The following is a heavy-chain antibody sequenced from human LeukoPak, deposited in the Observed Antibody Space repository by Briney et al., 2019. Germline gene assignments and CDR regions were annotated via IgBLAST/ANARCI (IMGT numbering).Heavy chain of an antibody. J-gene: IGHJ4*02. CDR1: GGTFSSYA. V-gene: IGHV1-69*05. CDR3: ARGIAAAY. Sequence: SVKVSCKASGGTFSSYAISWVRQAPGQGLEWMGGIIPIFGTANYAQKFQGRVAMTRNTSISTAYMELSSLRSEDTAVYYCARGIAAAYWGQGTLVTVSS. D-gene: IGHD6-13*01. CDR2: IIPIFGTA.